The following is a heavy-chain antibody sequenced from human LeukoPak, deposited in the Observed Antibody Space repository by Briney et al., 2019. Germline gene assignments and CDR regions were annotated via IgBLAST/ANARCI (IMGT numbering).Heavy chain of an antibody. CDR1: GGSFSGYY. J-gene: IGHJ6*03. CDR3: ARTGRGDLYYYYMDV. D-gene: IGHD3-10*01. CDR2: INHSGST. V-gene: IGHV4-34*01. Sequence: SKTLSLTCAVYGGSFSGYYWSWIRQPPGKGLEWIGEINHSGSTNYNPSLKSRVTISVDTSKNQFSLKLSSVSAADTAVYYCARTGRGDLYYYYMDVWGKGTTVTVSS.